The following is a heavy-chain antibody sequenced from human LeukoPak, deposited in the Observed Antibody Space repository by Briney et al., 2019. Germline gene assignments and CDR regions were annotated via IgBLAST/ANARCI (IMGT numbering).Heavy chain of an antibody. CDR1: GGSFSGYY. Sequence: SETLSLTCAVYGGSFSGYYWSWIRQPPGKGLEWIGEINHSGSTNYNPSLKSRVTISVDTSKNQFSLKLSSVTAADTAVYYCARFFTDHDYWGQGTLVTAST. V-gene: IGHV4-34*01. D-gene: IGHD3-3*01. J-gene: IGHJ4*02. CDR3: ARFFTDHDY. CDR2: INHSGST.